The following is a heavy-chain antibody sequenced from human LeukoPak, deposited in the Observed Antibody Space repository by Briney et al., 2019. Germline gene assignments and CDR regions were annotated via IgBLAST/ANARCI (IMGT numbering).Heavy chain of an antibody. V-gene: IGHV3-21*01. CDR3: ARGGAMVRGVSPLDY. D-gene: IGHD3-10*01. Sequence: PGGSLRLSFAPSGFTFSSHTMNWVRQAPGKGLEWVSSISSSGNYIYYADSVKGRFTISRDNAKNSLYLQMNSLRAEDTAVYYCARGGAMVRGVSPLDYWGQGTLVTVSS. J-gene: IGHJ4*02. CDR1: GFTFSSHT. CDR2: ISSSGNYI.